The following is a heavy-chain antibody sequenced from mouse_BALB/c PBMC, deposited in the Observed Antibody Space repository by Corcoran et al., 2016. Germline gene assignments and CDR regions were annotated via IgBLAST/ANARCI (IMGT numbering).Heavy chain of an antibody. V-gene: IGHV1-9*01. CDR2: ILPGSGST. CDR3: ARGQYGGAMDY. Sequence: QVQLQQSGAELMKPGASVKISCKATGYTFSSYWIEWVKQRPGHGLEWIGEILPGSGSTNYNEKFKGKATFTVDTSSNTAYMQLSSLTSEDSAVYYCARGQYGGAMDYWGQGTSVTVSS. D-gene: IGHD2-10*02. CDR1: GYTFSSYW. J-gene: IGHJ4*01.